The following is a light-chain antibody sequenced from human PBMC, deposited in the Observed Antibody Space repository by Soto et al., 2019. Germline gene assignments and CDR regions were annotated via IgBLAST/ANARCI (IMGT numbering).Light chain of an antibody. Sequence: TQSPATRSFSPGYGATLSCRSSQTINNNLAWYQQKPGQAPRLLISDSSNMATGTPARFSGSGSGTDFTLTISSLEPEAFGVYYCHQRQSWPPITSCQGTPLEI. CDR2: DSS. CDR3: HQRQSWPPIT. CDR1: QTINNN. J-gene: IGKJ5*01. V-gene: IGKV3-11*01.